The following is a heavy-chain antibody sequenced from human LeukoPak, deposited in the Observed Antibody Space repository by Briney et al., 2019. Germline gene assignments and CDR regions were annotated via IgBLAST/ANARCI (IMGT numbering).Heavy chain of an antibody. V-gene: IGHV3-23*01. J-gene: IGHJ4*02. Sequence: GGSLRLSCAASGFTFTNYAMSWARQAPGKGLEWVSAISGSGARTYYADSVKGRFTVSRDNSKNTLYLQMNSLRDEDTALYYCAKAGIGVVGYFDYWGQGTLVTVSS. D-gene: IGHD6-19*01. CDR2: ISGSGART. CDR3: AKAGIGVVGYFDY. CDR1: GFTFTNYA.